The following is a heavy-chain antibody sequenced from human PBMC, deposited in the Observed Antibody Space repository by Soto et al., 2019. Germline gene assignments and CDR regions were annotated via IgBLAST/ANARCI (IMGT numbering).Heavy chain of an antibody. Sequence: QVQLVQSGAEVKKPGASVKVSCKASGYTFTSYAMHWVRQAPGQRLEWMGWINAGNGNTKYSQKFQGRXXIXXXXXXXXXXXXXXSLRSEDTAVYYCARDSRAVAASDYWGQGTLVTVSS. V-gene: IGHV1-3*01. CDR2: INAGNGNT. CDR1: GYTFTSYA. CDR3: ARDSRAVAASDY. J-gene: IGHJ4*02. D-gene: IGHD6-19*01.